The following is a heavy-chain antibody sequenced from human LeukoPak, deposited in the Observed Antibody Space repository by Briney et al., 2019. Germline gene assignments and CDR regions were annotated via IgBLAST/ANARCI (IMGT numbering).Heavy chain of an antibody. Sequence: GGSLRLSCAAFGITFSDYYMTWIRQAPGKGLEWVSYISSSGTMINYADSVKGRFTISRDNAKNSLYLQMNSLRVEDTAVYYCASVLWFGGIFFDYWGQGILVTVSS. CDR3: ASVLWFGGIFFDY. CDR1: GITFSDYY. V-gene: IGHV3-11*01. CDR2: ISSSGTMI. J-gene: IGHJ4*02. D-gene: IGHD3-10*01.